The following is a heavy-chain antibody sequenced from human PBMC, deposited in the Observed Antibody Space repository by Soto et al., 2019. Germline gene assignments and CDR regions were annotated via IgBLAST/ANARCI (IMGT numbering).Heavy chain of an antibody. V-gene: IGHV3-33*01. Sequence: GRSLRLSCAASGFMFSNHGMHWVRQAPGKGLEWVAVIWSGGNNRYYADSVKGRFTISRDNSKNTVYLQMNSLRAEDTAVYYCVRGDNCHDEASAYWGQGTLVTVSS. CDR1: GFMFSNHG. J-gene: IGHJ4*02. CDR2: IWSGGNNR. D-gene: IGHD1-1*01. CDR3: VRGDNCHDEASAY.